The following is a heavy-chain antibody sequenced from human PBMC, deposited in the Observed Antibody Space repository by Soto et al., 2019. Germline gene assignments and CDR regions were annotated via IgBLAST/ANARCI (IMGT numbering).Heavy chain of an antibody. V-gene: IGHV1-69*08. J-gene: IGHJ6*03. CDR3: AREIVATIDYYYMDV. D-gene: IGHD5-12*01. CDR1: GGTFSSYT. CDR2: IIPILGIA. Sequence: QVQLVQSGAEVQKPGSSVKVSCKASGGTFSSYTISWVRQAPGQGLEWMGRIIPILGIANYAQKFQGRVTITADKSTSTAYMELSSLRSEDTAVYYCAREIVATIDYYYMDVWGKGTTVTVSS.